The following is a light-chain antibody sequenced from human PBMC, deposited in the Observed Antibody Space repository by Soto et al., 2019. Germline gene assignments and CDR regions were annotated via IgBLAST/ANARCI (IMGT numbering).Light chain of an antibody. CDR1: QSISSW. J-gene: IGKJ1*01. CDR3: EQYNSYWT. CDR2: DAS. Sequence: DIQMTQSPSTLSASFEDIVTITCRASQSISSWLAWYQQKPGKAPKLLIYDASSLESGVPSRFSGSGSGTEFTLTISSLQPDDFATYYCEQYNSYWTFCQGSKVDI. V-gene: IGKV1-5*01.